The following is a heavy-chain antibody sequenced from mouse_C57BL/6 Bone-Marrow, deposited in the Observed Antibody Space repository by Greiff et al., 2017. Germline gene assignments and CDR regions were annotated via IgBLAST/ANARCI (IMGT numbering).Heavy chain of an antibody. Sequence: EVKLMESGPGLVKPSQSLSLTCSVTGYSITSGYYWNWIRQFPGNKLEWMGYISYDGSNNYNPSLKNRISITRDTSKNQFFLKLNSVTTEDTATYYCARVPYGYWGQGTTLTVSS. CDR2: ISYDGSN. CDR1: GYSITSGYY. J-gene: IGHJ2*01. D-gene: IGHD1-1*01. CDR3: ARVPYGY. V-gene: IGHV3-6*01.